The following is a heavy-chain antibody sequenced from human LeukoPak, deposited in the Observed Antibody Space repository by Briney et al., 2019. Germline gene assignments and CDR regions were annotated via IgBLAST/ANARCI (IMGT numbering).Heavy chain of an antibody. CDR2: ITGGGGST. CDR3: ARDLPVAGAYHNFDY. D-gene: IGHD6-19*01. V-gene: IGHV3-23*01. J-gene: IGHJ4*02. CDR1: GFTFSSFA. Sequence: PGGSLRLSCAASGFTFSSFAMSWVRQAPGKGLEWVSTITGGGGSTHYADPVKGRFTISRDDAKKSLYLQMDGLRVEDTAIYFCARDLPVAGAYHNFDYWGQGTLVTVSS.